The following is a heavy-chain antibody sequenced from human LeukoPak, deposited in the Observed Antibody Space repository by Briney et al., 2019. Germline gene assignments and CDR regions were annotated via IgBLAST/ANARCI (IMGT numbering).Heavy chain of an antibody. Sequence: GGSLRLSCAASGFTVSSDYMSWVRQASGKGLEWVSVIYSGGSTYYADSVKGRFTISRDNSKNTLNLQMNSLRAEDTAVYCCARTMVRGVIDAFDIWGRGTLVTVSS. D-gene: IGHD3-10*01. CDR1: GFTVSSDY. J-gene: IGHJ3*02. CDR3: ARTMVRGVIDAFDI. V-gene: IGHV3-53*01. CDR2: IYSGGST.